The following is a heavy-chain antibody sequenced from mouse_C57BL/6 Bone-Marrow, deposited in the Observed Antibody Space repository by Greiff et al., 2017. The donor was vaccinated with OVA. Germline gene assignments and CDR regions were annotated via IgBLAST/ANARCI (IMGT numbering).Heavy chain of an antibody. J-gene: IGHJ4*01. V-gene: IGHV3-6*01. Sequence: DVQLQESGPGLVKPSQSLSLTCSVTGYSITSGYYWNWIRQFPGNKLEWMGYISYDGSNNYNPSLKNRISITRDTSKNQFFLKLNSVTTEDTATYYCAREGDLLPAMDYWGQGTSVTVSS. CDR1: GYSITSGYY. CDR3: AREGDLLPAMDY. D-gene: IGHD1-1*01. CDR2: ISYDGSN.